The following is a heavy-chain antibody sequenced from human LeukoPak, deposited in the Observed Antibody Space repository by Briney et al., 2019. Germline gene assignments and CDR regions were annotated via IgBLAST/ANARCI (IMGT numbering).Heavy chain of an antibody. CDR2: VNKDGSTT. D-gene: IGHD6-13*01. V-gene: IGHV3-74*01. CDR3: LAAAGTIG. J-gene: IGHJ4*02. Sequence: GGSLRLSCAASGFTFSSYWMHWVRQAPGKGLVWVARVNKDGSTTNYADSVKGRFTISRDNTKNTLYLQMNSLRAEDTAAYFCLAAAGTIGWGQGTLVTVSS. CDR1: GFTFSSYW.